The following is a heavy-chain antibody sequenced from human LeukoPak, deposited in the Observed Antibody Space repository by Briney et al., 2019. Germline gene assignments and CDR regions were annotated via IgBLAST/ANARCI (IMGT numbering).Heavy chain of an antibody. J-gene: IGHJ4*02. CDR1: GCTFSSYW. D-gene: IGHD3-10*01. CDR3: ARASWFGESIDY. V-gene: IGHV3-7*01. Sequence: GGSLRLSCAASGCTFSSYWMSWVRQAPGKGLEWVANIKQDGSEKYYVDSVKGRFTISRDNAKNSLYLQMNSLRAEDTAVYYCARASWFGESIDYWGQGTLVTVSS. CDR2: IKQDGSEK.